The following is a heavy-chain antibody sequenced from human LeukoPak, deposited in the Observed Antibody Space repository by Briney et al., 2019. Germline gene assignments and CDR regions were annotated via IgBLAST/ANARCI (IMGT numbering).Heavy chain of an antibody. Sequence: GGSLRLSCAASGFTFSSCAMSWVRQAPGKGLEWVSTISSSGGGTYYADSVKGRFTISRDTSKNTLYLQMNSLSAEDTAVYYCAKVGPYSSSSGRGAFDIWGQGTMDTVSS. CDR2: ISSSGGGT. V-gene: IGHV3-23*01. CDR1: GFTFSSCA. CDR3: AKVGPYSSSSGRGAFDI. J-gene: IGHJ3*02. D-gene: IGHD6-6*01.